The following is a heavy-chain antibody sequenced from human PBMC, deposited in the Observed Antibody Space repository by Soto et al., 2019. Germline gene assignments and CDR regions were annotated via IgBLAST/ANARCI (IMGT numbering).Heavy chain of an antibody. Sequence: EVQLVESGGGLVKPGGSLRLSCAASGFTFSSYSMNWVRQAPGKGLEWVSSISSSSSYIYYADSVKGRFTISRDNAKNSLYLQMNSLRAEDTAVYYCARSMVRGVTPVDYWGQGTLVTVSS. CDR1: GFTFSSYS. CDR2: ISSSSSYI. D-gene: IGHD3-10*01. V-gene: IGHV3-21*01. J-gene: IGHJ4*02. CDR3: ARSMVRGVTPVDY.